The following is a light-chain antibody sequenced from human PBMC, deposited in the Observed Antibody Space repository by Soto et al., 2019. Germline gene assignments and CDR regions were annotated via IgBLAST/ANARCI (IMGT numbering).Light chain of an antibody. CDR1: QSVSSSY. CDR3: QQYYNWPPWT. J-gene: IGKJ1*01. V-gene: IGKV3-20*01. CDR2: GAS. Sequence: IVCTQSPGTLSLSPGERATLSCRASQSVSSSYLAWYQQKPGQAPRLLIYGASSRATGIPDRFSGSGSGTDFTLTVSSLQSEDFAVYYCQQYYNWPPWTFGLGTKVDIK.